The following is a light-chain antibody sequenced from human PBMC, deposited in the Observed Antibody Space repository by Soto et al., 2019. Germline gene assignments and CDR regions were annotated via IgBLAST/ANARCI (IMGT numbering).Light chain of an antibody. CDR2: AAS. J-gene: IGKJ3*01. Sequence: DIQMTQSPSSLSASIGDRVTITCRASHGISSYLNWYQQKPGKVPKLLIYAASPLQSEFPSRFSGSGSGTDFTLTISSLQPEDVATYYCQKYDSAPLTFGPGTKVDIK. CDR3: QKYDSAPLT. V-gene: IGKV1-27*01. CDR1: HGISSY.